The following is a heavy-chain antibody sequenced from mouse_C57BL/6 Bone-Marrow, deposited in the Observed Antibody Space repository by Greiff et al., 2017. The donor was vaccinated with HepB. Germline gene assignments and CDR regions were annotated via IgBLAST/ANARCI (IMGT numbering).Heavy chain of an antibody. Sequence: EVKVVESGGGLVQPGGSLKLSCAASGFTFSDYYMYWVRQTPEKRLEWVAYISNGGGSTYYPDTVKGRFTISRDNAKNTLYLQMSRLKSEDTAMYYCARQLDDGPSFAYWGQGTLVTVSA. J-gene: IGHJ3*01. CDR3: ARQLDDGPSFAY. V-gene: IGHV5-12*01. CDR1: GFTFSDYY. CDR2: ISNGGGST. D-gene: IGHD2-3*01.